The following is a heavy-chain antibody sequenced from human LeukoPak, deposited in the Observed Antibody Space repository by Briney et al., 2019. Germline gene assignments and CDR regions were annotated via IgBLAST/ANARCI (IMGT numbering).Heavy chain of an antibody. D-gene: IGHD6-19*01. V-gene: IGHV4-34*01. CDR2: INHSGST. CDR3: ARVHPRGSGWYRRYFQH. J-gene: IGHJ1*01. CDR1: GGSFSGYY. Sequence: SETLSLTCAVYGGSFSGYYWSWIRQPPGKGLEWIGEINHSGSTNYNPSLKSRVTISVDTSKNQFSLKLSSVTAADRAGYYCARVHPRGSGWYRRYFQHWGQGTLVTVSS.